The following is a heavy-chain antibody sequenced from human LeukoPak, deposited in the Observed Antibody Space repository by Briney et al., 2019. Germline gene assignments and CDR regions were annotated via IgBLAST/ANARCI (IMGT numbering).Heavy chain of an antibody. CDR1: GFTVSSYA. J-gene: IGHJ4*02. Sequence: QPGGSLRLSCAASGFTVSSYAMSWVRQAPGKWLGWVPAVSGSGGSTYYADSVKGRFTISRDNSKNTLYLQMNSLRAEDTAVYYCAKAPSRTLEVAATFFDYWGQGTLVTVSS. CDR2: VSGSGGST. D-gene: IGHD2-15*01. V-gene: IGHV3-23*01. CDR3: AKAPSRTLEVAATFFDY.